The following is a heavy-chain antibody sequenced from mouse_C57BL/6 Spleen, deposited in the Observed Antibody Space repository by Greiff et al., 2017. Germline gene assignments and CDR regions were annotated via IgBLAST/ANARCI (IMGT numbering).Heavy chain of an antibody. CDR2: IDPSDSYT. CDR3: AKGLITTVVAPGV. Sequence: QVQLQQPGAELVKPGASVKLSCKASGYTFTSYWMQWVKQRPGQGLEWIGEIDPSDSYTNYNQKFKGKATLTVDTSSSTAYMQLSSLTSEDSAVYFCAKGLITTVVAPGVWGTGTTVTVSS. CDR1: GYTFTSYW. D-gene: IGHD1-1*01. V-gene: IGHV1-50*01. J-gene: IGHJ1*03.